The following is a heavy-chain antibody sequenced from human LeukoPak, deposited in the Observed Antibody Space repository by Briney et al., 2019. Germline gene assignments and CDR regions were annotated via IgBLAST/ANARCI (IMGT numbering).Heavy chain of an antibody. J-gene: IGHJ4*02. CDR2: ISSGGGST. CDR1: GFTFISYA. V-gene: IGHV3-23*01. CDR3: AKAVRISNLGVDY. Sequence: GGSLRLSCAASGFTFISYAMSWVRQAPGKGLEWVSGISSGGGSTYYADSVKGRFTISRDNSKNTLYLQMNSLRAEDTAVYYCAKAVRISNLGVDYWGQGTLVTVSS. D-gene: IGHD3-16*01.